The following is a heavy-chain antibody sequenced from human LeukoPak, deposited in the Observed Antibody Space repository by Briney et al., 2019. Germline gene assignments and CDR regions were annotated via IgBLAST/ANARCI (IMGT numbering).Heavy chain of an antibody. Sequence: SETLSLTCTVSGGSISGSSYYWGWIRQPPGKGLEWIGSIYYSGSTYYNPSLKSRVTISVDTSKNQFSLKLSSVTAADTAVYYCARGDGLSDAFDIWGQGTMVTVSS. J-gene: IGHJ3*02. V-gene: IGHV4-39*07. CDR1: GGSISGSSYY. D-gene: IGHD5-24*01. CDR3: ARGDGLSDAFDI. CDR2: IYYSGST.